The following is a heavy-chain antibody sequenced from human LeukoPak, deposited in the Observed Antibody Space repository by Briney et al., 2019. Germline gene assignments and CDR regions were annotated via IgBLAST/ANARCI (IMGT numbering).Heavy chain of an antibody. CDR2: ISYDGSNK. Sequence: PGGSLRLSCAASGFTFSSYGMHWVRQAPGKGLEWVAVISYDGSNKYYADSVKGRFTISRDNSKNTLYLQMNSLRAEDTAVYYCAKANWGATELRYFDLWGRGTLVAVSS. V-gene: IGHV3-30*18. D-gene: IGHD1-26*01. J-gene: IGHJ2*01. CDR3: AKANWGATELRYFDL. CDR1: GFTFSSYG.